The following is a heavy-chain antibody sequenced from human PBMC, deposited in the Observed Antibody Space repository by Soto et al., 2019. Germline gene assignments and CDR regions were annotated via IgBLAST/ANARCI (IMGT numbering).Heavy chain of an antibody. D-gene: IGHD3-10*01. J-gene: IGHJ6*02. Sequence: EVQLVESGGGLVQPGRSLRLSCAASGFTFDDYAMHWVRQAPGKGLEWVSGISWNSGSIGYADSVKGRFTISRDNAKNSLYLQMNRLRAEDTALYYCAKAGADYYYYGMDVWGQGTTVTVS. CDR1: GFTFDDYA. CDR3: AKAGADYYYYGMDV. V-gene: IGHV3-9*01. CDR2: ISWNSGSI.